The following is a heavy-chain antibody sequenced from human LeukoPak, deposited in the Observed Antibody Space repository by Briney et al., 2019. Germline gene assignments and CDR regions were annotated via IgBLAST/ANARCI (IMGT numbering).Heavy chain of an antibody. Sequence: PGRSLRLSCAASGFTFNEFGVHWVRQAPGQGLEWVALIWYDGSNKYYADSVKGRFTISRDNSKNTVYLQMNSLRVEDTAIYYCARDRPTGSYYSIDYWGKGTLATVSS. CDR1: GFTFNEFG. J-gene: IGHJ4*02. CDR2: IWYDGSNK. D-gene: IGHD1-26*01. V-gene: IGHV3-33*01. CDR3: ARDRPTGSYYSIDY.